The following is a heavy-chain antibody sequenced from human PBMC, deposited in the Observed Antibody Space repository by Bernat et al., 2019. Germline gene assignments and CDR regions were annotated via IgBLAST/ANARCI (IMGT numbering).Heavy chain of an antibody. Sequence: QVQLVESGGGVVQPGRSLRLSCAASGFTFSSYGMHWVRQAPGKGLEWVAVISYDGSNKYYADSVKGRFTISRDNSKNTLYLQMNSLRAEDTAVYYCAKPPGYYYYYGMDVWGQGTTVTVS. J-gene: IGHJ6*02. V-gene: IGHV3-30*18. CDR2: ISYDGSNK. CDR1: GFTFSSYG. CDR3: AKPPGYYYYYGMDV.